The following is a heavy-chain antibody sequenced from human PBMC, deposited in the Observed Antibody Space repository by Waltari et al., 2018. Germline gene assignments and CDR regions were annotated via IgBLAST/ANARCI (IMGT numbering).Heavy chain of an antibody. V-gene: IGHV4-31*03. J-gene: IGHJ6*03. CDR3: ARELSKSYYDSSGSVYYYYYMDV. Sequence: QVQLQESGPGLVKPSQTLSLTCTVSGGSISSGGYYWSWIRQHPGKGLAWIGYIYYSGSTYYNPSLKSRVTISVDTSKNQFSLKLSSVTAADTAVYYCARELSKSYYDSSGSVYYYYYMDVWGKGTTVTVSS. CDR2: IYYSGST. CDR1: GGSISSGGYY. D-gene: IGHD3-22*01.